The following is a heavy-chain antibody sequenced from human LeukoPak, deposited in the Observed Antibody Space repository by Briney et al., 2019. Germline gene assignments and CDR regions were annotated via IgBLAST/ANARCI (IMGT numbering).Heavy chain of an antibody. J-gene: IGHJ4*02. Sequence: SETLSLTCTVSGGSISSYYWSWIRQPAGKGLEWIGRIYTSGSTNYNPSLKSRVTMSVDTSNNQFSLKLSSVTATDTAVYYCARRQGSGNSYYFDYWGQGTLVTVSS. D-gene: IGHD3-10*01. CDR1: GGSISSYY. V-gene: IGHV4-4*07. CDR3: ARRQGSGNSYYFDY. CDR2: IYTSGST.